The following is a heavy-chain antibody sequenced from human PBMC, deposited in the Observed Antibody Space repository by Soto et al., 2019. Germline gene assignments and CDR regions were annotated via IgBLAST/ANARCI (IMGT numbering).Heavy chain of an antibody. CDR2: IYYSGST. Sequence: QLQLQESGPGLVKPSETLSLTCTVSGGSISSSSYYWGWIRQPPGKGLEWIGSIYYSGSTYYNPSLKSRVSIAVATTNSQCALQLGSVTAADTAVYYCARHYDRSGWAIIDCGGQCTLVTFSS. V-gene: IGHV4-39*01. J-gene: IGHJ4*02. CDR3: ARHYDRSGWAIIDC. D-gene: IGHD3-22*01. CDR1: GGSISSSSYY.